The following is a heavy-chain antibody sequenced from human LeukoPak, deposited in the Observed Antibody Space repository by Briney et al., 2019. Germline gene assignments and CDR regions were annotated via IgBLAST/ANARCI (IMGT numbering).Heavy chain of an antibody. CDR3: ARAGYSSGWYWVY. CDR1: GGSISSSSYY. Sequence: SETLSLTCTVSGGSISSSSYYWGWIRQPPGKVLEWIGSIYYSGSTYYNPSLKSRVTISVDTSKNQFSPKLSSLTAADTAVYYCARAGYSSGWYWVYWGQGTLVTVSS. CDR2: IYYSGST. J-gene: IGHJ4*02. D-gene: IGHD6-19*01. V-gene: IGHV4-39*07.